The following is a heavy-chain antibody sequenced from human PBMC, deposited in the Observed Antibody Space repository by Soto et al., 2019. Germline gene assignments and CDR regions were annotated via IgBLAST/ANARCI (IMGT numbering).Heavy chain of an antibody. CDR1: GFTFSSYG. Sequence: PGGSLRLSCAASGFTFSSYGMNWVRQAPGKGLEWVSYISSSSSMIYYADSVKGRFTISRDNAKNSLYLQMNSLRDEDTAVFYCARDGRDCADGVCYFHHWGQGTLVTVSS. CDR3: ARDGRDCADGVCYFHH. J-gene: IGHJ1*01. CDR2: ISSSSSMI. D-gene: IGHD2-8*01. V-gene: IGHV3-48*02.